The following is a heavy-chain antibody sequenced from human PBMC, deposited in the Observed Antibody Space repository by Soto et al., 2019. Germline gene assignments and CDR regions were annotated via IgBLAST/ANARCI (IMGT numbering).Heavy chain of an antibody. CDR2: IIPIFGTA. CDR1: GGTFSSYA. D-gene: IGHD5-18*01. CDR3: ARYRGTAMRMDV. V-gene: IGHV1-69*05. J-gene: IGHJ6*02. Sequence: SVKVSCKASGGTFSSYAISWVRQAPGQGLEWMGGIIPIFGTANYAQKFQGRVTITRDESASTAYMELRSLTSEDTAVYYCARYRGTAMRMDVWGQGTTVTVSS.